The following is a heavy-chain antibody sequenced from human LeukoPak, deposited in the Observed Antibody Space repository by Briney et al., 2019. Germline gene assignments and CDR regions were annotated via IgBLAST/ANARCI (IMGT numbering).Heavy chain of an antibody. V-gene: IGHV4-30-4*01. D-gene: IGHD1-1*01. CDR1: GGSLGSANYY. CDR3: ARDASANVFSYYGLDV. J-gene: IGHJ6*02. Sequence: SETLSLTCTGSGGSLGSANYYWSWLRQPPGTGLEWLGHIYYSGSTYYNPSLKSRVSMSLDTSKNQFSLKVSSVTAADTAVYYCARDASANVFSYYGLDVWGQGTTVIVSS. CDR2: IYYSGST.